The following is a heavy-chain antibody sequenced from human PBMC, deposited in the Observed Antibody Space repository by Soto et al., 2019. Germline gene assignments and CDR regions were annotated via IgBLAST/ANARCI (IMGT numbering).Heavy chain of an antibody. J-gene: IGHJ6*02. Sequence: PGGSLRLSCAASGFTFSSYSMNWVRQAPGKGLEWVSSISSSSSYIYYADSVKGRFTISRDNAKNSLYLQMNSLRAEDTAVYYCARDSGYSSSWYVSYYYYGMDVWGQGTTVTVSS. CDR1: GFTFSSYS. CDR2: ISSSSSYI. D-gene: IGHD6-13*01. CDR3: ARDSGYSSSWYVSYYYYGMDV. V-gene: IGHV3-21*01.